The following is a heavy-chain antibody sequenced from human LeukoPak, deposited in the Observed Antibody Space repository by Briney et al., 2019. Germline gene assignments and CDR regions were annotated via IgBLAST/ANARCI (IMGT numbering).Heavy chain of an antibody. CDR3: ARESSPHYYYYGMDV. V-gene: IGHV1-69*13. J-gene: IGHJ6*02. D-gene: IGHD2-15*01. Sequence: ASVKVSRKASGGTFSSYAISWVRQAPGQGLEWMGRIIPIFGTANYAQKFQGRVTITADESTSTAYMELSSLRSEDTAVYYCARESSPHYYYYGMDVWGQGTTVTVSS. CDR1: GGTFSSYA. CDR2: IIPIFGTA.